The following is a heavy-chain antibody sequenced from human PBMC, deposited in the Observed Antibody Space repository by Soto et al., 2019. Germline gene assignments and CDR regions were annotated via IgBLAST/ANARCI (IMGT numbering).Heavy chain of an antibody. J-gene: IGHJ5*02. Sequence: ASVKVSCKASGYTFTSYGISWVRQAPGQGLEWMGWISAYNGNTNYAQRLQGRVTMTTDTSTSTAYMELRSLRSDDTAVYYCAREGGIAVAGRGGWFDPWGQGTLVTVSS. CDR3: AREGGIAVAGRGGWFDP. CDR1: GYTFTSYG. D-gene: IGHD6-19*01. CDR2: ISAYNGNT. V-gene: IGHV1-18*04.